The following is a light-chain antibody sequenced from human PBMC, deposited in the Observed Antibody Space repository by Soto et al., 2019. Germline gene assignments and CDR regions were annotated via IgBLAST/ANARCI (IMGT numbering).Light chain of an antibody. Sequence: DIPMTQSPSTLSASVGDRITITCRASQSINIWLAWYQQKPGRAPKLLIYQASSLESGVPSRFSGSGSEREFTLTISSLQPEDSATYDCQQYNSFSWTFGQGTKVEIK. V-gene: IGKV1-5*03. CDR1: QSINIW. CDR3: QQYNSFSWT. CDR2: QAS. J-gene: IGKJ1*01.